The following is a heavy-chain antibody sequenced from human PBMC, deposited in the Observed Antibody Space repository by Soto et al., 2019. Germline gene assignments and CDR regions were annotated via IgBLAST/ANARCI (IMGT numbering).Heavy chain of an antibody. V-gene: IGHV3-33*01. CDR2: IWYDGSNK. J-gene: IGHJ4*02. Sequence: QVQLVESGGGVVQPGRSLRLSCVASGFTFSNYGMHWVRQAPGKGPEWVAVIWYDGSNKDYADSVKGRFTISRDNSRNTLYLQMNSLRAEDTAVYYCASALETGDYWGQGTLATVSS. CDR3: ASALETGDY. D-gene: IGHD3-10*01. CDR1: GFTFSNYG.